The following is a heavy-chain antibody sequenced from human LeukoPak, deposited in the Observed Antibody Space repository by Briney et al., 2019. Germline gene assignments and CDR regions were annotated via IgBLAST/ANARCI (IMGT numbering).Heavy chain of an antibody. D-gene: IGHD6-13*01. CDR3: ATDRGVAAAGTYYYYMDV. J-gene: IGHJ6*03. CDR2: FDPEDGET. V-gene: IGHV1-24*01. CDR1: GYTLTELS. Sequence: ASVKVSCKVSGYTLTELSMHWVRQAPGKGLEWMGGFDPEDGETIYAQKFQGRVTMTEDTSTDTAYMELSSLRSEDTAVYYRATDRGVAAAGTYYYYMDVWGKGTTVTVSS.